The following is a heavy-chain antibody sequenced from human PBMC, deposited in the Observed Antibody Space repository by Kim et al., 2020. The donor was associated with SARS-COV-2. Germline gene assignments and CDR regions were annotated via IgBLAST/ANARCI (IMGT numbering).Heavy chain of an antibody. D-gene: IGHD3-10*01. V-gene: IGHV3-23*01. CDR3: AKLLRSNYGSGTKYYFDY. J-gene: IGHJ4*02. Sequence: GGSLRLSCAASGFTFSSYAMSWVRQAPGKGLEWVSAISGSGGSTYYADSVKGRFTISRDNSKNTLYLQMNSLRAEDTAVYYCAKLLRSNYGSGTKYYFDYWGQGTLVTVSS. CDR2: ISGSGGST. CDR1: GFTFSSYA.